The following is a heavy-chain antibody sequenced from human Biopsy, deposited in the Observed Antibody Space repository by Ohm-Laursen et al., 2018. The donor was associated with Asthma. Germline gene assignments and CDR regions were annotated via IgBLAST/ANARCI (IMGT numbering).Heavy chain of an antibody. CDR3: ARGDSSNWSHYYFDY. V-gene: IGHV3-23*01. CDR2: ISASGHAT. CDR1: GFTFSSYA. D-gene: IGHD3-22*01. J-gene: IGHJ4*02. Sequence: SLRLSCAASGFTFSSYAMGWVRQAPGTGLEWVSGISASGHATYDADSVRGRFTISKDKSKNTLYLQMHSLRAEDTAVYYCARGDSSNWSHYYFDYWGQGTLVTVSS.